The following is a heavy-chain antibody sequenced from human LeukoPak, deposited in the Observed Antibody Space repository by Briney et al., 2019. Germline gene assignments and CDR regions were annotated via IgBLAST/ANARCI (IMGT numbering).Heavy chain of an antibody. V-gene: IGHV3-53*01. D-gene: IGHD3-22*01. CDR2: INSGGST. J-gene: IGHJ4*02. CDR3: ARERTRNYYDSSGYCD. Sequence: GGSLRLSCAASGFTVSSNYMSWVRQAPGKGLEWASVINSGGSTYYADSVKGRFTISRDNSKNTLYLQMNSLRAEDTAVYYCARERTRNYYDSSGYCDWGQGTLVTVSS. CDR1: GFTVSSNY.